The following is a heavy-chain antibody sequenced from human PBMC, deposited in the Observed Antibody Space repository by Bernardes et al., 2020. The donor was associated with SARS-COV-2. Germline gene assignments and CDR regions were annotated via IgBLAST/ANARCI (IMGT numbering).Heavy chain of an antibody. Sequence: GGSLRLSCAASGFTFNYYAMYWVRQAPGKGLEWVAVISYDGSNKYYADSVKGRFTISRDNSKNTLYLQMNSLRAEDTAVYYCARDLAEYNDFWSGSYWGQGTLVTVSS. CDR2: ISYDGSNK. D-gene: IGHD3-3*01. CDR3: ARDLAEYNDFWSGSY. J-gene: IGHJ4*02. CDR1: GFTFNYYA. V-gene: IGHV3-30-3*01.